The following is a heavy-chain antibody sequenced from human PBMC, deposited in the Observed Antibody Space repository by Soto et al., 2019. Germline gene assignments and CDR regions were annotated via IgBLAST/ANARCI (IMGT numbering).Heavy chain of an antibody. Sequence: PSPTLSLTCAVSGDSVSSNSAAWNWIRQSPSRGLEWLGRTYYRSKWYNDYAVSVKSRITINPDTSKNQFSLQVNSMTAEDTAVYYCARAKEYSSSSGMDVWGQGTTVTVS. CDR1: GDSVSSNSAA. J-gene: IGHJ6*02. D-gene: IGHD6-6*01. CDR3: ARAKEYSSSSGMDV. CDR2: TYYRSKWYN. V-gene: IGHV6-1*01.